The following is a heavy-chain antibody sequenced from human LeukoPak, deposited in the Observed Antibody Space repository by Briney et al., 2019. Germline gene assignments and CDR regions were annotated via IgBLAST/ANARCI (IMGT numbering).Heavy chain of an antibody. CDR1: GGSISSYY. V-gene: IGHV4-59*08. CDR3: ARLHDGYRYGADY. Sequence: PSETLSLTCTVSGGSISSYYWSWIRQPPEKGLEWIGYIYYSGSTNYNPSLKSRVTISVDTSKNQFSLKLSPVTAADTAVYYCARLHDGYRYGADYWGQGTLVTAS. D-gene: IGHD5-18*01. J-gene: IGHJ4*02. CDR2: IYYSGST.